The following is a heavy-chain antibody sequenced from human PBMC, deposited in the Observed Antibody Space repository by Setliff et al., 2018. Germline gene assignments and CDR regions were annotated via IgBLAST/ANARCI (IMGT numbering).Heavy chain of an antibody. V-gene: IGHV4-34*01. J-gene: IGHJ4*02. D-gene: IGHD6-6*01. CDR1: GGSFSGYY. CDR3: ARQTGEQLVDY. Sequence: PSETLSLTCAVYGGSFSGYYWSWIRQPPGKGLEWIGEINHSGSTNYNPSLKSRVTISVDTSKNQFPLKLSSVTAADTAVYYCARQTGEQLVDYWGQGTLVTVSS. CDR2: INHSGST.